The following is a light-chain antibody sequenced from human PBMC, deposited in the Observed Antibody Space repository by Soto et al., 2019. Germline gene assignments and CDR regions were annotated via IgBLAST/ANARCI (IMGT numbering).Light chain of an antibody. CDR3: QQYGGSPT. J-gene: IGKJ1*01. V-gene: IGKV3-20*01. CDR2: GAS. Sequence: EIVLTQSPGTLSLSPGERGTLSFGASQSVNSRNLAWYQRKPGQAPRLLIYGASNRAAGIPDRFSGSGSGTDFTLTISRLEPEDFAMYYCQQYGGSPTFGQGTKVDIK. CDR1: QSVNSRN.